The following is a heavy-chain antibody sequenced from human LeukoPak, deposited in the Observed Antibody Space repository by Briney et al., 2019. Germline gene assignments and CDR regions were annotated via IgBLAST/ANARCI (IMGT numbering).Heavy chain of an antibody. CDR1: GGSISSSSYY. J-gene: IGHJ4*02. D-gene: IGHD2-21*01. CDR3: ARLLKVMYFDF. Sequence: SETLSLTCTVSGGSISSSSYYWGWIRQPPGKGLEWIGSIYSSGTTYYNPSLKSRVTISVDTSKNQFSLKLSSVTAADTAVYYCARLLKVMYFDFWGQGTLVTVST. CDR2: IYSSGTT. V-gene: IGHV4-39*07.